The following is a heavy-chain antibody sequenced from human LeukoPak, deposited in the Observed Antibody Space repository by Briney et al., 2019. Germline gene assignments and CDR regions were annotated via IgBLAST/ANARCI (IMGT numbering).Heavy chain of an antibody. Sequence: GGSLRLSCAASGFTFSSYAMSWVRQAPGKGLEWVSTISNNDGSTYYADSVKGRFTISRDNSKNTLYLQMDSLSAEDTAVYYCVKVDTWGQGTLVTVSS. J-gene: IGHJ4*02. CDR1: GFTFSSYA. D-gene: IGHD5-18*01. CDR3: VKVDT. V-gene: IGHV3-23*01. CDR2: ISNNDGST.